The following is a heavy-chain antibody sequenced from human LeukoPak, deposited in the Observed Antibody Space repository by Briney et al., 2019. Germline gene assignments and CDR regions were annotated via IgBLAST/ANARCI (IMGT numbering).Heavy chain of an antibody. V-gene: IGHV4-59*01. CDR1: GGSISSYY. J-gene: IGHJ4*02. Sequence: SETLSLTCTVSGGSISSYYWSWIRQPPGKGLEWIGYIYYSGSTNYSPSLKSRVTMSVDTSKNQFSLKLSSVTAADTAVYYCARAASSWSFDYWGQGTLVTVSS. CDR3: ARAASSWSFDY. D-gene: IGHD6-13*01. CDR2: IYYSGST.